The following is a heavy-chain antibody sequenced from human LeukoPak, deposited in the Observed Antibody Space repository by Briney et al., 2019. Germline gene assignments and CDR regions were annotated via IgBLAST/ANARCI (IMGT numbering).Heavy chain of an antibody. V-gene: IGHV4-59*08. J-gene: IGHJ4*02. D-gene: IGHD1-1*01. CDR3: ARHERGAENLDY. CDR1: GACISNYY. CDR2: VSYSGRT. Sequence: SETLSLTCTVSGACISNYYWSWIRQPPGKGLECIGYVSYSGRTNHNPSLKSRVTISADTSKNRFSLKLTSVTAADTAVYYCARHERGAENLDYWGQGTLVTVSS.